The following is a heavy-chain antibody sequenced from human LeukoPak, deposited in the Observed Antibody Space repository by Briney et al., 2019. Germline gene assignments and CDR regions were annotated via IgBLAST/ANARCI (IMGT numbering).Heavy chain of an antibody. CDR3: ARDLGIVATILGY. Sequence: ASVKVSCKASGYTFTGYYMHWVRQAPGQGLEWMGWINPNSGGTNYTQKFQGRVTMTRDTSISTAYMELSRLRSDDTAVYYCARDLGIVATILGYWGQGTLVTVSS. V-gene: IGHV1-2*02. CDR2: INPNSGGT. CDR1: GYTFTGYY. D-gene: IGHD5-12*01. J-gene: IGHJ4*02.